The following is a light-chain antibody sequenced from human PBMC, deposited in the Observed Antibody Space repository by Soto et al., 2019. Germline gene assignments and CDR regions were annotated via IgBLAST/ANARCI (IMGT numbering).Light chain of an antibody. CDR2: GAS. CDR3: QQYGSSGT. Sequence: EIVLTQSPGTLSLSPGERVTLSCRASQSVKSSYLAWYQHTPGQAPRPLIYGASTRATGIPDRFSGSGSGKDFTLTIARLEPEDFAVYYYQQYGSSGTFGQGTKVDIK. J-gene: IGKJ1*01. V-gene: IGKV3-20*01. CDR1: QSVKSSY.